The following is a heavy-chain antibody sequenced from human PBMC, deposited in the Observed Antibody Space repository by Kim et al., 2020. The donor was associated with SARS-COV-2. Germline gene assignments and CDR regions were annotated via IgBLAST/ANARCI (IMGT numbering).Heavy chain of an antibody. J-gene: IGHJ4*02. D-gene: IGHD3-16*01. CDR3: ARDLFGEFDF. V-gene: IGHV3-74*01. Sequence: YAGSVGRRFTISRDIAKNELFLQMNSLRAEDTAVYYCARDLFGEFDFWGQGTLVTVSS.